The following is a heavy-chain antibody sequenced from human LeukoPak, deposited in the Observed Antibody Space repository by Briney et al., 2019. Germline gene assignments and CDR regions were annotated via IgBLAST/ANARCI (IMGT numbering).Heavy chain of an antibody. CDR1: GFTFSSYA. D-gene: IGHD3-9*01. J-gene: IGHJ4*02. V-gene: IGHV3-23*01. Sequence: GGSLRLSCAASGFTFSSYAMSWVRQAPGKGLEWVSAISSSGGSTYYADSVKGRFTVSRDNSKNTLYLQMNSLRVEDTAMYYCAQTGLRYFDWLHYWGQGTLVTVSS. CDR3: AQTGLRYFDWLHY. CDR2: ISSSGGST.